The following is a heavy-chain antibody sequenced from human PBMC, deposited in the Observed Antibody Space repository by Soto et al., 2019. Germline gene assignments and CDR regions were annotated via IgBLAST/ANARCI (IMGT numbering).Heavy chain of an antibody. Sequence: EVQLLESGGGLVQPGGSLSLSCAASGFTFSSYAMTWVRQAPGKGLEWVSTLSGSGGDTYYADSVKGRFTISRDNSKNTLYLQMNSLGAEDTAVYYCVKGGDWYWGQGTLVTVSS. D-gene: IGHD3-9*01. CDR3: VKGGDWY. V-gene: IGHV3-23*01. CDR2: LSGSGGDT. CDR1: GFTFSSYA. J-gene: IGHJ4*02.